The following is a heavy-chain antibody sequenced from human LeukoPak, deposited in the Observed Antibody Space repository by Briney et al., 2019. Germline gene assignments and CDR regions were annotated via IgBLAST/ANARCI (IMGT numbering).Heavy chain of an antibody. CDR2: ISYDGSNK. J-gene: IGHJ4*02. V-gene: IGHV3-30*18. Sequence: GGSLRLSCAASGFTFSSYGMHWVRQAPGKGLEWVAVISYDGSNKYYADSVKGRFTISRDNSKNTLYLQMNSLRAEDTAVYYCAKDYTSYYFDYWGQGTLVTVSS. D-gene: IGHD4-11*01. CDR3: AKDYTSYYFDY. CDR1: GFTFSSYG.